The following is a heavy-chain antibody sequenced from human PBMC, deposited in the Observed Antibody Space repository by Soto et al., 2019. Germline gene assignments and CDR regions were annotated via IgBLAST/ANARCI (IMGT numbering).Heavy chain of an antibody. V-gene: IGHV5-51*01. D-gene: IGHD3-22*01. J-gene: IGHJ4*02. Sequence: RGESLKISCKGSGYNFINHWIAWVRQMPGKGLEWMGIVYPDDSDTRYSPSFQGQVTISADKSISTAYLQWSSLEASDTAMYYCAMTLGVYYYDSSGPFDYWGQGTLVTVSS. CDR3: AMTLGVYYYDSSGPFDY. CDR2: VYPDDSDT. CDR1: GYNFINHW.